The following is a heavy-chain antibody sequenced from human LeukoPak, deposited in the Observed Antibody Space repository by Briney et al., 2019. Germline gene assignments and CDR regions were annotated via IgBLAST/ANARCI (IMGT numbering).Heavy chain of an antibody. CDR3: ARGQSSGWYVLDY. Sequence: ASVKVSCKASGYTFTGYYMHWVRQAPGQGLEWMGWINPNSGGTNYAQKFQGRVTMTRDTSISTAYMELSRLRSDDTAVYYCARGQSSGWYVLDYWGQGTLVTVSS. J-gene: IGHJ4*02. D-gene: IGHD6-19*01. CDR2: INPNSGGT. V-gene: IGHV1-2*02. CDR1: GYTFTGYY.